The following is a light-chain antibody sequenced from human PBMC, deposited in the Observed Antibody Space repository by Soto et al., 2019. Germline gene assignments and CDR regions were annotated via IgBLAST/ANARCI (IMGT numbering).Light chain of an antibody. V-gene: IGKV1-9*01. J-gene: IGKJ4*01. Sequence: IQLTQSPSSLSASVGDRVTITCRASQGISSYLAWYQQQPGKAPKLLIYAASTLQSGVPSRFSGSGSGTDFPLTISSLQPEDFANYYCQQLNSYPLTFGGGTKVAIK. CDR3: QQLNSYPLT. CDR1: QGISSY. CDR2: AAS.